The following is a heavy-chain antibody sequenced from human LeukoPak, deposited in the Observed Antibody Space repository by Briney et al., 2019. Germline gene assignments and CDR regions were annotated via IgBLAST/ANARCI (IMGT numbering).Heavy chain of an antibody. CDR1: GFIVSHKY. CDR2: IYTAGNT. D-gene: IGHD3-22*01. J-gene: IGHJ4*02. V-gene: IGHV3-66*01. CDR3: ARGQIDLLRNYFDS. Sequence: GGSLRLSCAASGFIVSHKYMAWVRQAPGKGLEGLSIIYTAGNTVPAESVKGRFIISRDNSRNTVHLQMNSLRDDDTAVYYCARGQIDLLRNYFDSWGPGTLVAVSS.